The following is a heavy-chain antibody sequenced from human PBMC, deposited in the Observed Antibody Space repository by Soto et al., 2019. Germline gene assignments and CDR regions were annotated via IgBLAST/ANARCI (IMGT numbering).Heavy chain of an antibody. J-gene: IGHJ5*02. CDR1: GYTFTSYG. CDR3: ARGDTSITTFGVELPRVHWFDP. D-gene: IGHD3-3*01. CDR2: ISAYNGNT. V-gene: IGHV1-18*04. Sequence: GASVKVSCKSSGYTFTSYGISWVRQAPGQGLEWMGWISAYNGNTNYAQKLQGRVTMTTDTSTSTAYMELRSLRSDDTAVSYCARGDTSITTFGVELPRVHWFDPWGQGTLVTVSS.